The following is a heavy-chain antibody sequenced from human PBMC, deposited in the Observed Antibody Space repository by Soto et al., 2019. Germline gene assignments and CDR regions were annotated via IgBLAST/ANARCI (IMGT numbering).Heavy chain of an antibody. CDR3: ARSLTQAAWDS. CDR2: IYPSGSS. J-gene: IGHJ4*02. Sequence: SETLSLTCTVSGGSISRGGHYWNWIRQRPGKGLEWIGYIYPSGSSYYKPSLRSRVSISVDTSKNQVSLQLTSVTAADTAVYYCARSLTQAAWDSWGQGALVTVSS. D-gene: IGHD6-25*01. V-gene: IGHV4-31*03. CDR1: GGSISRGGHY.